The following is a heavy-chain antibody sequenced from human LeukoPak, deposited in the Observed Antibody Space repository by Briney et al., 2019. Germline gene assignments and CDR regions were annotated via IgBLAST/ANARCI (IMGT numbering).Heavy chain of an antibody. CDR3: ARGVSAGWFDP. D-gene: IGHD3-3*01. J-gene: IGHJ5*02. V-gene: IGHV4-31*03. CDR2: IYCSGST. CDR1: GGSISSGDYY. Sequence: SQTLSLTCTVSGGSISSGDYYWSWFRQHPGNGLEWIGYIYCSGSTDYTPSLKSRLTISRDTSKNQFSLNLSSVTAADTAVYYCARGVSAGWFDPWGQGTLVTVSS.